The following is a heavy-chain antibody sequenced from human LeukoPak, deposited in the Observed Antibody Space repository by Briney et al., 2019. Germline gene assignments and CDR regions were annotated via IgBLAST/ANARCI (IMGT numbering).Heavy chain of an antibody. CDR2: ISWNSGSI. CDR3: AKSVTTVTTKGLFDY. Sequence: PGRSLRLSCAASGFTFDDYAMHWVRQAPGKGLEWVSGISWNSGSIGYADSVKGRFTISRDNAKNSLYLQMNSLRAEDTALYYCAKSVTTVTTKGLFDYWGQGTLVTVSS. J-gene: IGHJ4*02. CDR1: GFTFDDYA. D-gene: IGHD4-17*01. V-gene: IGHV3-9*01.